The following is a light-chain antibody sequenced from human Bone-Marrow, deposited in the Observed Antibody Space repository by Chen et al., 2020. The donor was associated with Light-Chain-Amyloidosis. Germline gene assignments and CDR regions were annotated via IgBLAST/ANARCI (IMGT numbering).Light chain of an antibody. V-gene: IGLV3-25*03. CDR2: RDT. CDR3: QSADSSGTYEVI. CDR1: DLPTKY. Sequence: SSELTQPPSGSVSPGQTARITCSGDDLPTKYAYWYQQKPGQAPVLGIHRDTERPSGISERFSGSSSGTTATLTISGVQAEDEADYHCQSADSSGTYEVIFGGGTKLTVL. J-gene: IGLJ2*01.